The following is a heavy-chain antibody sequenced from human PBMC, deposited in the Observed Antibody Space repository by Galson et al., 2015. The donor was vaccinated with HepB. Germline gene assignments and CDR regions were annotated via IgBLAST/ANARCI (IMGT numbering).Heavy chain of an antibody. V-gene: IGHV3-23*01. Sequence: SLRLSCAASGFTFTNYAMSWVRQAPGKGLEWVSSISGRGVGTTYYADSVKGRFTISRDNSKNTLYLQMNSLRVEDTAVYYCATSDYDNFGPLGWFDPWGQGTQVTVAS. CDR3: ATSDYDNFGPLGWFDP. CDR1: GFTFTNYA. CDR2: ISGRGVGT. J-gene: IGHJ5*02. D-gene: IGHD4-11*01.